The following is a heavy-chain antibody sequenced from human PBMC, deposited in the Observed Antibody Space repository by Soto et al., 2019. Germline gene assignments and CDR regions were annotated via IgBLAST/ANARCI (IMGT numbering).Heavy chain of an antibody. J-gene: IGHJ5*02. Sequence: GGSLRLSCAASGFTFSSYSMNWVRQAPGKGLEWVSSISSSSSYIYYADSVKGRFTISRDNAKNSLYLQMNSLRAEDTAVYYCARSALEVGATPLGPWGQGTLVTVSS. CDR1: GFTFSSYS. CDR3: ARSALEVGATPLGP. CDR2: ISSSSSYI. D-gene: IGHD1-26*01. V-gene: IGHV3-21*01.